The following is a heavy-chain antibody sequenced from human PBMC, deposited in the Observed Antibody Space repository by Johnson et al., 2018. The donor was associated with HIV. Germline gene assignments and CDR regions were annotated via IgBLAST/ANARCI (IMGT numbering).Heavy chain of an antibody. CDR3: ASGGWLEGAFDI. V-gene: IGHV3-30-3*01. CDR1: GFTFSSYA. CDR2: ISYDGSNK. J-gene: IGHJ3*02. D-gene: IGHD3-16*01. Sequence: QMQLVESGGGVVQPGGSLRLSCAASGFTFSSYAMHWVRQAPGKGLEWVAVISYDGSNKYYADSVKGRFTISRDNSKNTLYLQMNSRRAEDTAVYYCASGGWLEGAFDIWGQGTMVTVSS.